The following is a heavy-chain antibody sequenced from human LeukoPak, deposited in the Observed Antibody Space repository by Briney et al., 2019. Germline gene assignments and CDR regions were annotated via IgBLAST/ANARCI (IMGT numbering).Heavy chain of an antibody. J-gene: IGHJ3*02. Sequence: SXXLXLTCTVSGGSISSYYWSWLRQPAGKGLEWIGRIYTSGSNNYNPSLKSRVTMSVDTSKNQFSLKLSSVTAADTAVYYCAREGLSLKFLEWLSAFDIWGQGTMVTVSS. V-gene: IGHV4-4*07. CDR3: AREGLSLKFLEWLSAFDI. D-gene: IGHD3-3*01. CDR1: GGSISSYY. CDR2: IYTSGSN.